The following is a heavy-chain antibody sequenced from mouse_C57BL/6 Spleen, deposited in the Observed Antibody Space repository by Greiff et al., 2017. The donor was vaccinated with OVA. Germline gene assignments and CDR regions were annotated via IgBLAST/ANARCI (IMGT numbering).Heavy chain of an antibody. CDR2: IYPSDSET. CDR3: ARRGGYNYYFDY. J-gene: IGHJ2*01. CDR1: GYTFTSSW. V-gene: IGHV1-61*01. D-gene: IGHD2-2*01. Sequence: QVQLQHPGAELVRPGSSVKLSCKASGYTFTSSWMDWVKQRPGQGLEWIGNIYPSDSETHYNQKFKDKATLTVDKSSSTAYMQLSSLTSEDSAVYYGARRGGYNYYFDYWGQGTTLTVSS.